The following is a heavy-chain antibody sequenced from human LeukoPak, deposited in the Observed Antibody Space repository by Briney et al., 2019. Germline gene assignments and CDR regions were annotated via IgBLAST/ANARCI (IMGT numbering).Heavy chain of an antibody. CDR1: GGSFSGYY. J-gene: IGHJ5*02. Sequence: SETLSLTCAVYGGSFSGYYWSWIRQPPGKGLEWIGYIYYSGSTNYNPSLKSRVTISVDTSKNQFSLKLSSVTAADTAVYYCARDESSGWYNWFDPWGQGTLVTVSS. D-gene: IGHD6-19*01. CDR3: ARDESSGWYNWFDP. CDR2: IYYSGST. V-gene: IGHV4-59*01.